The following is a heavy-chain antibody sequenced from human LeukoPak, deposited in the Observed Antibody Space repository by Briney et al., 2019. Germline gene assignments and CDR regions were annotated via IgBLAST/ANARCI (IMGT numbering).Heavy chain of an antibody. J-gene: IGHJ4*02. CDR3: AKNGDKSSGWYDY. CDR1: GFTFSSYG. V-gene: IGHV3-30*18. D-gene: IGHD6-19*01. Sequence: PGGSLRLSCAASGFTFSSYGMHWVRQAPGKGLEWVAVISYDGSNKYYADSVKGRFTISRDNSKNTLYLQMNSLRAEDTAVYYCAKNGDKSSGWYDYWGQGTLVTVSS. CDR2: ISYDGSNK.